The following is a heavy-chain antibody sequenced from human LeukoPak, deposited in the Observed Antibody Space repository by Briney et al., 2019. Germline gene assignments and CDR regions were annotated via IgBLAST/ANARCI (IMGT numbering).Heavy chain of an antibody. D-gene: IGHD6-19*01. CDR3: AGSGWYDY. CDR2: IYSGGST. CDR1: GFPFSKY. Sequence: GGSLRLSCAASGFPFSKYMSWVRQAPGKGLEWVSVIYSGGSTCYADSVKGRFTISRDNSKNTLYLQMNSLRAEDTAVYYCAGSGWYDYWGQGTLVTVSS. J-gene: IGHJ4*02. V-gene: IGHV3-53*01.